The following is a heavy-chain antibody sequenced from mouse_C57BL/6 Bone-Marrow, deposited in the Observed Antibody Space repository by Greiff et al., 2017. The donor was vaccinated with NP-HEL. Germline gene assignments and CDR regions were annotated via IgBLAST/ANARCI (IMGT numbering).Heavy chain of an antibody. Sequence: VQLQQSGPELVKPGASVKMSCTASGYTFTDYNMHWVKQRHGKSLEWIGYINPNNGGTSYTQKFKGKATLTVNKSASTAYMKLRSLTSEDSAVDYCARASYCSNYGGDYWGQGTTLTVSS. D-gene: IGHD2-5*01. J-gene: IGHJ2*01. CDR1: GYTFTDYN. V-gene: IGHV1-22*01. CDR3: ARASYCSNYGGDY. CDR2: INPNNGGT.